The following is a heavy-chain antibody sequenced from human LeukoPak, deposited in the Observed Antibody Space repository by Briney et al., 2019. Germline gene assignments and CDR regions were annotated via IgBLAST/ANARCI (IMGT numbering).Heavy chain of an antibody. J-gene: IGHJ4*02. V-gene: IGHV3-48*01. CDR2: ISSSSSTI. CDR3: ARDLGKSGWSTFDY. D-gene: IGHD6-19*01. Sequence: GGSLRLSCAASGFTFSSYSMNWVCQAPGKGLEWVSYISSSSSTIYYADSVKGRFTISRDNAKSSLYLQMNSLRAEDTAVYYCARDLGKSGWSTFDYWGQGTLVTVSS. CDR1: GFTFSSYS.